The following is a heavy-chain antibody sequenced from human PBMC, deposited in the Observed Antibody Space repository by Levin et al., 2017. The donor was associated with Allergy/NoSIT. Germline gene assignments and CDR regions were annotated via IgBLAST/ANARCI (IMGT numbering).Heavy chain of an antibody. CDR3: AAAEYYDSRGFDY. Sequence: GGSLRLSFAASGFTFTSYDMSWVRQAPGKGLEWVSAVTSSGHSTYYADSVKGRFTISRDNSRNTLYLQMNSLRAEDTAVYYCAAAEYYDSRGFDYWGQGTLVTVSS. CDR1: GFTFTSYD. V-gene: IGHV3-23*01. J-gene: IGHJ4*02. D-gene: IGHD3-22*01. CDR2: VTSSGHST.